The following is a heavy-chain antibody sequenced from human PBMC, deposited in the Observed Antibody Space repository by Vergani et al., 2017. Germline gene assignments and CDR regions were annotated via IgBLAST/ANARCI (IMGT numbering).Heavy chain of an antibody. CDR2: IYYSGST. CDR1: GGSLSSYY. CDR3: ARVAARENKYNWFDP. V-gene: IGHV4-59*01. J-gene: IGHJ5*02. D-gene: IGHD6-6*01. Sequence: QVQLQESGPGLVKPSETLSLTCTVSGGSLSSYYWSWIRQPPGKGLEWIGYIYYSGSTNYNPSLKSRVTISVDTSKNQFSLKLSSVTAADTAVYYCARVAARENKYNWFDPWGQGTLVTGSS.